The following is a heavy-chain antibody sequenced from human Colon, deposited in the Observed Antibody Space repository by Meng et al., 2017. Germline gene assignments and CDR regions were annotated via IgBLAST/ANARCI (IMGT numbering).Heavy chain of an antibody. CDR2: IHYSGSR. CDR3: ARFYGSGTFEVHDY. D-gene: IGHD3-10*01. CDR1: GGSLSSASYY. Sequence: PLPVSGTGLVRPLANRHLTCNVSGGSLSSASYYWSWIRQPPGKGLEWIGLIHYSGSRNYNPSLKSQVTMSVDTSKNQVSLRLTSVTAADTAVYYCARFYGSGTFEVHDYWGQGTLVTVSS. V-gene: IGHV4-61*01. J-gene: IGHJ4*02.